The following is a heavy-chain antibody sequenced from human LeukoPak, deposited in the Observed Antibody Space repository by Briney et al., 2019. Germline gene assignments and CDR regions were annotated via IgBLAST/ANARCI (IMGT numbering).Heavy chain of an antibody. CDR1: GFTFSSYG. Sequence: GGSLRLSCAASGFTFSSYGMHWVRQAPGKGLEWVSSISSSSGYIYYADSVKGRFTISRDNSKNTLYLQMNSLRAEDTAVYYCAKAVVVGATVDYFDYWGQGTLVTVSS. J-gene: IGHJ4*02. CDR2: ISSSSGYI. D-gene: IGHD1-26*01. V-gene: IGHV3-21*01. CDR3: AKAVVVGATVDYFDY.